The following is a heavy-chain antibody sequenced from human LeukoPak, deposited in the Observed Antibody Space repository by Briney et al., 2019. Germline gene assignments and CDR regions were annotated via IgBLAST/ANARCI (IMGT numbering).Heavy chain of an antibody. J-gene: IGHJ4*02. CDR3: SSPAEQYDEPLFDY. D-gene: IGHD3-3*01. CDR1: GFTFSDSA. V-gene: IGHV3-73*01. Sequence: GGSLRLSCAASGFTFSDSAMHWARQASGKGLEWVGRIRSRPNSYATAYAASVKGRFTISRDDSKNTAYLQMNSLKTEDTAVYYCSSPAEQYDEPLFDYWGQGTLVTVSS. CDR2: IRSRPNSYAT.